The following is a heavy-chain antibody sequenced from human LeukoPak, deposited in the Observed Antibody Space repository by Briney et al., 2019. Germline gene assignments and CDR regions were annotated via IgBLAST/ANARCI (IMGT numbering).Heavy chain of an antibody. V-gene: IGHV4-4*07. Sequence: SETLSLTCTVSGGSISSYYWSWIRQPAGKGLEWIGRIYTSGSTNYNPSLKSRVTMSVDTSKNQFPLKLSSVTAADTAVYYCAREAQQLVPWWFDPWGQGTLVTVSS. CDR3: AREAQQLVPWWFDP. J-gene: IGHJ5*02. CDR1: GGSISSYY. CDR2: IYTSGST. D-gene: IGHD6-13*01.